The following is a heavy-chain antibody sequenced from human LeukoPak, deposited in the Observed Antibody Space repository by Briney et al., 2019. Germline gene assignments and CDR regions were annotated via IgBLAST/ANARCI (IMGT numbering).Heavy chain of an antibody. D-gene: IGHD7-27*01. J-gene: IGHJ4*02. CDR3: AQDIAWGAFEH. CDR1: GIDLSPYW. V-gene: IGHV3-23*01. CDR2: ISPSGGGT. Sequence: GGSLRLSCAASGIDLSPYWMHWVRQGPGKGLEWVSGISPSGGGTYYADSVKGRFTISRDDSKNTLSLQMNSLRVEDTALYYCAQDIAWGAFEHWGQGTLVTVSS.